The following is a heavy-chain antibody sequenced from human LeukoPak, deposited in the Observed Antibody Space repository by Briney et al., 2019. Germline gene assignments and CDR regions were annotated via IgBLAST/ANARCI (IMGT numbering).Heavy chain of an antibody. J-gene: IGHJ4*02. CDR1: GGSISSYY. CDR3: ARGAGDDLDY. CDR2: IYTTGST. D-gene: IGHD7-27*01. V-gene: IGHV4-4*07. Sequence: NSSETLSLTCTVSGGSISSYYWSWIRQPAGKGLEWIGRIYTTGSTNYNPSLKSRVTMSSDTSKNQLSLKLTSVTAADTAVYYCARGAGDDLDYWGQGTLVSVSS.